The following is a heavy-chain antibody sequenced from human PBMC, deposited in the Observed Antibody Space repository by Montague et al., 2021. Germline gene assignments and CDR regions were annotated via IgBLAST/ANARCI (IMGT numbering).Heavy chain of an antibody. D-gene: IGHD1-26*01. Sequence: SLRLSCAASGFTFSSYAMHWVRQAPCKGLEWVALISNDGSNKYYADSVKGRFTISRDNSKNTLYLQMNSLRAEDTALFYCARDPRWEYDAFDNWGQGTMVTVSS. J-gene: IGHJ3*02. V-gene: IGHV3-30*04. CDR1: GFTFSSYA. CDR2: ISNDGSNK. CDR3: ARDPRWEYDAFDN.